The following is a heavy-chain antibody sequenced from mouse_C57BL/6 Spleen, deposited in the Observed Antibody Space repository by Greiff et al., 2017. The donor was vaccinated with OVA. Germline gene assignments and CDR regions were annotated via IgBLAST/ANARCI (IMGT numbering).Heavy chain of an antibody. CDR2: IDPENGDT. CDR1: GFNIKDDY. V-gene: IGHV14-4*01. J-gene: IGHJ2*01. D-gene: IGHD1-1*02. CDR3: TTLRGSYSY. Sequence: VQLKQSGAELVRPGASVKLSCTASGFNIKDDYMHWVKQRPEQGLEWIGWIDPENGDTEYASKFQGKATITADTSSNTAYLQLSSLTSEDTAVYYCTTLRGSYSYWGQGTTLTVSS.